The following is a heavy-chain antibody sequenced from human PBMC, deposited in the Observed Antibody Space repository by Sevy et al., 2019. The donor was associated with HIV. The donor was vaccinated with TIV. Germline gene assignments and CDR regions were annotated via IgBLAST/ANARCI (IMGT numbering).Heavy chain of an antibody. CDR2: INHSGST. CDR3: ARGEGDLTI. V-gene: IGHV4-34*01. Sequence: GSLRLSCVASGFTLSSHGMHWVRQAPGKGLEWIGEINHSGSTNYNPSLKSRVTISVDTSKNQFSLKLSSVTAADTAVYYCARGEGDLTIWGQGTLVTVSS. D-gene: IGHD3-3*01. CDR1: GFTLSSHG. J-gene: IGHJ4*02.